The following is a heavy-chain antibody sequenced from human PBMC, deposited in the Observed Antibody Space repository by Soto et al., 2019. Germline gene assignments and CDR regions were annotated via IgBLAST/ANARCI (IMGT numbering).Heavy chain of an antibody. V-gene: IGHV4-39*01. CDR3: ARQEYSSSGGHY. D-gene: IGHD6-6*01. J-gene: IGHJ4*02. CDR1: GGSMSSSSYY. Sequence: PSQARCVSCSGSGGSMSSSSYYGGWIRQAPWKGLEWIGSIYYSGSTYYNPSLKSRVTISVDTSKNQFSLKLSSVTAADTAVYYCARQEYSSSGGHYWPQGTLLIVS. CDR2: IYYSGST.